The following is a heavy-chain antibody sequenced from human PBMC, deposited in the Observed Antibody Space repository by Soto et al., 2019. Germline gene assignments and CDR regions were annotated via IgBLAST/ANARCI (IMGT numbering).Heavy chain of an antibody. J-gene: IGHJ4*02. CDR2: IYHSGST. D-gene: IGHD5-12*01. Sequence: ETLSLTCAVSGYSISSGYYWGWIRQPPGKGLEWIGSIYHSGSTYYNPSLKSRVTISVDTSKNQFSLKLSSVTAADTAVYYCARAHKDGYNYSPFDYWGQGTLVTVSS. CDR3: ARAHKDGYNYSPFDY. V-gene: IGHV4-38-2*01. CDR1: GYSISSGYY.